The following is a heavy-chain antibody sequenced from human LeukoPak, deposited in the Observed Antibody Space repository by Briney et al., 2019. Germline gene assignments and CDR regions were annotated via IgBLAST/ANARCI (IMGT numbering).Heavy chain of an antibody. V-gene: IGHV3-64*04. CDR2: IRSSGDRT. CDR3: ARSKYSSSWSNYWYFDL. Sequence: PGGSLRLSCSASGFSFSNSDLHWVRQAPGKGLEYLSRIRSSGDRTNYADSVKGRFTISRDNSKNTLYLQMNSLKAEDTAVYYCARSKYSSSWSNYWYFDLWGRGTLVTVSS. D-gene: IGHD6-13*01. CDR1: GFSFSNSD. J-gene: IGHJ2*01.